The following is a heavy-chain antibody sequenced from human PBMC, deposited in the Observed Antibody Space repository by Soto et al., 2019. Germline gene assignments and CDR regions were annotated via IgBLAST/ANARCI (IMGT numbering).Heavy chain of an antibody. D-gene: IGHD2-15*01. J-gene: IGHJ6*02. CDR2: IYHSGNT. Sequence: SETLSLTCAVSGYSITNGYYWGWIRQPPGKGLEWIGSIYHSGNTYYNPSLKSRVTISVDTSKNQFSVRLSPVTAADTAVYYCAREGGTYCSGGSCYSDYYYYAMDVWGQGTTVTVSS. V-gene: IGHV4-38-2*02. CDR3: AREGGTYCSGGSCYSDYYYYAMDV. CDR1: GYSITNGYY.